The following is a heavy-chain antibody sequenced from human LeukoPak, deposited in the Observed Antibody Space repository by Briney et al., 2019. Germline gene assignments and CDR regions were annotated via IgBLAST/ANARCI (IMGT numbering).Heavy chain of an antibody. Sequence: GGSLRLSCAASGFTVSSNYMSWVRQAPGKGLEWVSLIYSGGGTYYADSVKGRFTISRDTSKNTLYLQMNSLRAEDTAVYYCARGAGSLTAFDIWGQGTMVTVSS. D-gene: IGHD3-10*01. V-gene: IGHV3-66*01. CDR2: IYSGGGT. CDR3: ARGAGSLTAFDI. CDR1: GFTVSSNY. J-gene: IGHJ3*02.